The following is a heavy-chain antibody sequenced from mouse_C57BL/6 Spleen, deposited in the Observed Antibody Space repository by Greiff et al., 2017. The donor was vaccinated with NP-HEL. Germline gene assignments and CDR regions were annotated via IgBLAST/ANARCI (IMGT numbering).Heavy chain of an antibody. CDR3: ARDFDYLFDY. J-gene: IGHJ2*01. CDR2: ISDGGSYT. V-gene: IGHV5-4*01. D-gene: IGHD2-4*01. Sequence: EVMLVESGGGLVKPGGSLKLSCAASGFTFSSYAMSWVRQTPEKRLEWVATISDGGSYTYYPDNVKGRFTISRDNAKNNLYLQMSHLKSEDTAMYYCARDFDYLFDYWGQGTTLTVSS. CDR1: GFTFSSYA.